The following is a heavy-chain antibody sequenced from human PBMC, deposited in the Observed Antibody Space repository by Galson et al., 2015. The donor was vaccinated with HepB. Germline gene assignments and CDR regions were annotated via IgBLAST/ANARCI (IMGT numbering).Heavy chain of an antibody. V-gene: IGHV3-21*01. D-gene: IGHD3-10*01. CDR1: GFTFSSYS. Sequence: CAASGFTFSSYSMNWVRRAPGKGLEWVSSISSSSSYTYYADSVKGRFTISRDNAKNSLYLQMNSLRAEDTAVLYCARVQNRDFTYYYGSSDYYYMDVWGKGTTVTVSS. J-gene: IGHJ6*03. CDR3: ARVQNRDFTYYYGSSDYYYMDV. CDR2: ISSSSSYT.